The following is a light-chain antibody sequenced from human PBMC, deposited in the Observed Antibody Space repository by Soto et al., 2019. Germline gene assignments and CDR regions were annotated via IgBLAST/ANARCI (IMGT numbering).Light chain of an antibody. CDR1: QSVGSTY. J-gene: IGKJ2*01. CDR3: QQFGTSPRYT. CDR2: EAS. V-gene: IGKV3-20*01. Sequence: EILLTQSPGTLSWSPGERATLSCRTSQSVGSTYLAWYQQKPGQAPRLLIYEASRRATGIPDRFSGSGSGTDFTLTISRLEPEDFAVYYCQQFGTSPRYTFGQGTKLEI.